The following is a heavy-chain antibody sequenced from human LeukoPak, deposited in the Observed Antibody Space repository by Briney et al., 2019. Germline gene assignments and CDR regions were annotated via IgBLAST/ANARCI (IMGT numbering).Heavy chain of an antibody. CDR1: GGSISSHH. V-gene: IGHV4-59*08. Sequence: PSETLSLTCTVSGGSISSHHWSWIRQPPGKGLEWIGYIYYSGNTNYNPSLKSRVTISVDTSKTQFSLELSSVTAADTAVYYCARHRLLGGDILWGQGTLVTVSS. J-gene: IGHJ4*02. D-gene: IGHD5-12*01. CDR2: IYYSGNT. CDR3: ARHRLLGGDIL.